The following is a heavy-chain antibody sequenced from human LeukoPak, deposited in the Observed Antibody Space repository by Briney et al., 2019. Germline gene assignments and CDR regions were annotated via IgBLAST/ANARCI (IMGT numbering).Heavy chain of an antibody. Sequence: GASVTASCKASGYTFTSYGISWVRQATGQGLEWMGWISAYNGNTNYAQKLQGRVTMTTDTSTSTAYMELRSLRSDDTAVYYCAREIAAANNWFDPWGQGTLVTVSS. CDR1: GYTFTSYG. CDR2: ISAYNGNT. V-gene: IGHV1-18*01. J-gene: IGHJ5*02. CDR3: AREIAAANNWFDP. D-gene: IGHD6-13*01.